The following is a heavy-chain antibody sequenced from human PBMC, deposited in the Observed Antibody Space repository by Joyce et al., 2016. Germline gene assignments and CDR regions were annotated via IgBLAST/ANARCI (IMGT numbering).Heavy chain of an antibody. V-gene: IGHV4-30-2*01. CDR1: GASVSSGGYS. CDR2: IYHNASA. Sequence: QLQLQESGSGLVKPSQTLSLTCAVSGASVSSGGYSWGWIRQPPGKGLEWIGYIYHNASAYYNPSLKSRVTISVDRSKNQFSLKLASVTAADTAVYYCASGFNFKGRSFVDYWGQGALVTVSS. D-gene: IGHD3-10*01. J-gene: IGHJ4*02. CDR3: ASGFNFKGRSFVDY.